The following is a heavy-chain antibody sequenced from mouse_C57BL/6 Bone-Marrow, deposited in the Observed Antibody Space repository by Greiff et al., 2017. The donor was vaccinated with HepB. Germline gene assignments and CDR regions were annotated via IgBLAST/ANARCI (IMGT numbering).Heavy chain of an antibody. J-gene: IGHJ1*03. CDR3: ASNYYGSSYWYFDV. CDR1: GFSLTSYA. CDR2: IWTGGGT. V-gene: IGHV2-9-1*01. Sequence: VQLQQSGPGLVAPSQSLSITCTVSGFSLTSYAISWVCQPPGKGLEWLGVIWTGGGTNYNSALKSRLSISKDNSKSQVFLKMNSLQTDDTARYYCASNYYGSSYWYFDVWGTGTTVTVSS. D-gene: IGHD1-1*01.